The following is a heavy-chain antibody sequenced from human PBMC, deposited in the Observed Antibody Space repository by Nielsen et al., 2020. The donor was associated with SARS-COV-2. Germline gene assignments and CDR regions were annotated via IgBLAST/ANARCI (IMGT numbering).Heavy chain of an antibody. Sequence: ASVKVSCKASGYTFTNNYMHWVRHAPGHGPEWMGLINPTNGGTTYAQKFLGRVTMTRYTSTSTVYMELSSLRSDDTAVYYCARDSSGTYRRVDYWGQGTLVTVSS. D-gene: IGHD3-22*01. J-gene: IGHJ4*02. CDR2: INPTNGGT. CDR3: ARDSSGTYRRVDY. CDR1: GYTFTNNY. V-gene: IGHV1-46*01.